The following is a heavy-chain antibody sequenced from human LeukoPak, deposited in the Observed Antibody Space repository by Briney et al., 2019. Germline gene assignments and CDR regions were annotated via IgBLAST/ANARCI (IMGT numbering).Heavy chain of an antibody. V-gene: IGHV5-10-1*01. CDR1: GYSFTSYW. D-gene: IGHD2-2*01. Sequence: GESLKISCKGSGYSFTSYWISWVRQMPGKGLEWMGRIDPSDSYTNYSPSFQGHVTISADKPISTAYLQWSSLKASDTAMYYCARHVHRYCSSTSCLPLDYWGQGTLVTVSS. CDR3: ARHVHRYCSSTSCLPLDY. J-gene: IGHJ4*02. CDR2: IDPSDSYT.